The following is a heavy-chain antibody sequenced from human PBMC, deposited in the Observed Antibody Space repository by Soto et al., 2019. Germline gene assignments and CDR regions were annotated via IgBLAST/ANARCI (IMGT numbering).Heavy chain of an antibody. J-gene: IGHJ6*02. CDR3: ARARITMVXEVIKYNMDX. CDR1: GGSISSYY. Sequence: SETLSLTCTVSGGSISSYYWSWIRRPPGKGLEWIGYIYNSGSTHSNPSLQSRVTISVDTSKNQFSLKLSSVTAADTGIYYCARARITMVXEVIKYNMDXWGQXT. CDR2: IYNSGST. V-gene: IGHV4-59*01. D-gene: IGHD3-10*01.